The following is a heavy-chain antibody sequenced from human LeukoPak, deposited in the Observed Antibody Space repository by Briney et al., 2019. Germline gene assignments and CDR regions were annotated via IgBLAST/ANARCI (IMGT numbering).Heavy chain of an antibody. D-gene: IGHD6-6*01. CDR2: INHSGST. J-gene: IGHJ4*02. Sequence: SETLSLTCAVHGGSFSGYYWSWIRQPPGKGLEWIGEINHSGSTNYNPPLKSRVTISVDTSKNQFSLKLSSVTAADTAVYYCARALPSSSDPFDYWGQGTLVTVSS. CDR1: GGSFSGYY. V-gene: IGHV4-34*01. CDR3: ARALPSSSDPFDY.